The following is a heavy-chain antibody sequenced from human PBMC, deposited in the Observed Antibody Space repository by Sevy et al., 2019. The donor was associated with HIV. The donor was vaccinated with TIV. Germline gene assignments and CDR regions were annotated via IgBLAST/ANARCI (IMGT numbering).Heavy chain of an antibody. D-gene: IGHD1-20*01. CDR3: ARPTSGMSEYEPLDNARFYGMDV. J-gene: IGHJ6*02. CDR2: ITSGSSFI. V-gene: IGHV3-21*01. CDR1: GFTFSSYS. Sequence: GGSLRLSCAASGFTFSSYSMNWVRQAPGRGLEWGSSITSGSSFIFYAGSVKGRFTISRDNAKNSLYLQMNSLRVEDTAVYYCARPTSGMSEYEPLDNARFYGMDVWGPGTTVTVSS.